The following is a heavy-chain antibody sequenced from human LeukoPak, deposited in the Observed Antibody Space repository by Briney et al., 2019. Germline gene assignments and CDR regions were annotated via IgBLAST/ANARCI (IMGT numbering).Heavy chain of an antibody. V-gene: IGHV1-69*05. CDR3: ARDSSPNRDGYNYWFDP. CDR2: IIPIFGTA. CDR1: GGTFSSYA. J-gene: IGHJ5*02. Sequence: SEKVSCKASGGTFSSYAISWVRQAPGQGLEWMGGIIPIFGTANYAQKFQGRVTITTDESTSTAYMELSSLRSEDTAVYYCARDSSPNRDGYNYWFDPWGQGTLVTVSS. D-gene: IGHD5-24*01.